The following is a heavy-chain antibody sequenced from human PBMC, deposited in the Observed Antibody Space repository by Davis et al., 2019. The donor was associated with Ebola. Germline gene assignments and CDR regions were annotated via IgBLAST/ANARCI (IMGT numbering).Heavy chain of an antibody. CDR2: INPSGGST. Sequence: ASVKVSCKASGYTFTSYYMHWVRQAPGQGLEWMGIINPSGGSTSYAQKFQGRVTMTRDTSTSTVYMELSSLRSEDTAMYYCARSVYSSGWDDAFDIWGQGTMVTVSS. D-gene: IGHD6-19*01. V-gene: IGHV1-46*01. J-gene: IGHJ3*02. CDR1: GYTFTSYY. CDR3: ARSVYSSGWDDAFDI.